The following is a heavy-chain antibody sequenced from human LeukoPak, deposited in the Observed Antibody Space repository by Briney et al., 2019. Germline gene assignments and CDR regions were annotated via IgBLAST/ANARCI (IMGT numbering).Heavy chain of an antibody. D-gene: IGHD5-18*01. Sequence: PSETLSLTCTVSGGSISSSSYYWGWIRQPPGKGLEWIGSIYYSGSTYYNPSLKSRITISVDTSKNQFSLKLSSVTAADTAVYYCARESSGYSYGYGLWGQGTLVTVSS. CDR1: GGSISSSSYY. J-gene: IGHJ4*02. CDR3: ARESSGYSYGYGL. CDR2: IYYSGST. V-gene: IGHV4-39*07.